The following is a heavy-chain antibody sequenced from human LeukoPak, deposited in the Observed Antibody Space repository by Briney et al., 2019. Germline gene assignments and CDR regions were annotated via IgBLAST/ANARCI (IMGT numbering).Heavy chain of an antibody. CDR1: GFTFSSYG. Sequence: GGSLRLSCAASGFTFSSYGMSWVRQAPGKGLEWVATIKPDGSEKYYVDSVKGRFTISRDNAKRSLYLQMDSLRAEDTAVYYCARDASAYYWGQGTLVTVSS. V-gene: IGHV3-7*01. D-gene: IGHD3-3*01. CDR3: ARDASAYY. J-gene: IGHJ4*02. CDR2: IKPDGSEK.